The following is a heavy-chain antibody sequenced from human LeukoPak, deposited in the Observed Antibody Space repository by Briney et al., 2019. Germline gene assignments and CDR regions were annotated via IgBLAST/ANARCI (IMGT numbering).Heavy chain of an antibody. D-gene: IGHD2-21*01. CDR3: ASRRGIPF. V-gene: IGHV3-48*03. CDR2: ISSGGTST. CDR1: GFTFSSYE. Sequence: GGSLRLSCAGSGFTFSSYEMNWVRQAPGKGPEWVSYISSGGTSTYYADSVKGRFTISRDNAKSSMYLQMNSLRAEDTAVYYCASRRGIPFWGRGTTVTVSS. J-gene: IGHJ6*02.